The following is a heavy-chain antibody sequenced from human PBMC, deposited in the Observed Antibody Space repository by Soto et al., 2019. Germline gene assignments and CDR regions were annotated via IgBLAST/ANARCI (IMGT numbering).Heavy chain of an antibody. CDR2: MYHSGRT. CDR1: GDSISSSNW. J-gene: IGHJ4*02. V-gene: IGHV4-4*02. CDR3: ARHTPAISISDH. D-gene: IGHD2-15*01. Sequence: SETLSLTCTVSGDSISSSNWWTWVRQPPGKGLEWIGEMYHSGRTNYNPSLKSRVTISVDTSKNQFSLKLSSVTAADTAVYYCARHTPAISISDHWGQGTLVTVSS.